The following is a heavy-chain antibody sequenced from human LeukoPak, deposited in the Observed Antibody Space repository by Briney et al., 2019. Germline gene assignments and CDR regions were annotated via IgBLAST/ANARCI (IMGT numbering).Heavy chain of an antibody. CDR2: ISSSGSTI. Sequence: GGSLRLSCAASGFTFSDYYMSWIRQAPGKGLEWVSYISSSGSTIYYADSVKGRFTISRDNAKNSLYLQMNSLRAEDTAVYYCARKVVPAASTVVRKRGAIDYWGQGTLVTVSS. D-gene: IGHD2-2*01. CDR1: GFTFSDYY. CDR3: ARKVVPAASTVVRKRGAIDY. J-gene: IGHJ4*02. V-gene: IGHV3-11*01.